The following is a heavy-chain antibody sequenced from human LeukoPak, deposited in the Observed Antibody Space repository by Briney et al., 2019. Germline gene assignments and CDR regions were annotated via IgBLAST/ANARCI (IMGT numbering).Heavy chain of an antibody. D-gene: IGHD6-13*01. CDR2: INPNSGGT. CDR1: GYTFTGYY. V-gene: IGHV1-2*02. J-gene: IGHJ3*02. CDR3: ARGTVSQLVIPTDAFDI. Sequence: GASVKVSCKASGYTFTGYYMHWVRRAPGQGLEWMGWINPNSGGTNYAQKFQGRVTMTRDTSISTAYMELSRLRSDDTAVYYCARGTVSQLVIPTDAFDIWGQGTMVTVSS.